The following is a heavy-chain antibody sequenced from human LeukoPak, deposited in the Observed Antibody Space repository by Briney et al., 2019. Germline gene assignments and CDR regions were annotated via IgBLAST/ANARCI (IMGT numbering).Heavy chain of an antibody. D-gene: IGHD1-26*01. J-gene: IGHJ4*02. CDR3: AKIVGATSFGDY. CDR2: ISYDGSNK. CDR1: GFTFSRYG. V-gene: IGHV3-30-3*02. Sequence: GGSLRLSCAASGFTFSRYGLHWVRQAPGKGLEWVAVISYDGSNKYYADSVKGRFTISRDNSKNTLYLQMNSLRAEDTAVYYCAKIVGATSFGDYWGQGTLVTVSS.